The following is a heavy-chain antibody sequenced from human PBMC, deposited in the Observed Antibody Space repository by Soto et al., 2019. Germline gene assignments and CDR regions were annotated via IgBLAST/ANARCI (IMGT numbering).Heavy chain of an antibody. Sequence: GGSLRLSCAASEFTVSNTYMSWVRQAPGKGLEWVSLIHSGGSTYYADSVKGRFTISRDNSKNTLYLQMDSLRAEDTAVSYCARHRDTTSWYYYWGQGTLVTVSS. V-gene: IGHV3-66*04. CDR1: EFTVSNTY. CDR3: ARHRDTTSWYYY. J-gene: IGHJ4*02. D-gene: IGHD6-13*01. CDR2: IHSGGST.